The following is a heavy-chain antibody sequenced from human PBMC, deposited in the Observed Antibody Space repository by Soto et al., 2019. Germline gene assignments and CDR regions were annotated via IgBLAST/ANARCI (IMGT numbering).Heavy chain of an antibody. CDR3: ARESLTGTTG. J-gene: IGHJ4*02. V-gene: IGHV4-4*07. CDR1: GASISGFY. CDR2: IYATGTT. Sequence: PSETLSLTCTVSGASISGFYWSWIRKSAGKGLEWIGRIYATGTTDYNPSLKSRVMMSVDTSKKQFSLKLSSVTAADTAVYYCARESLTGTTGWGQGTLVTVSS. D-gene: IGHD1-7*01.